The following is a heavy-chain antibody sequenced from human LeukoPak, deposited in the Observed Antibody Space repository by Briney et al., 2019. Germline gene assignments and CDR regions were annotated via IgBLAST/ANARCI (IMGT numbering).Heavy chain of an antibody. J-gene: IGHJ4*02. D-gene: IGHD3-9*01. Sequence: SETLSLPCTVSVDSISISPHYCAWLPQPPGEALELIAAIHYTGSPRQNASLKSRNTLALDTSSDHYSLQLRAVTAADTAVCRCVRGVYIYMNWFYFDFWGERALVTVSS. CDR1: VDSISISPHY. V-gene: IGHV4-39*02. CDR3: VRGVYIYMNWFYFDF. CDR2: IHYTGSP.